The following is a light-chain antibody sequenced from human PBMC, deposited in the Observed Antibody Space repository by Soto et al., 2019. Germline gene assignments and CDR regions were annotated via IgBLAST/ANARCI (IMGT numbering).Light chain of an antibody. CDR3: AAWDDSLSVYV. CDR1: SSNIGSNY. J-gene: IGLJ1*01. Sequence: QSVLTQPPSASGTPGQTVTISCSGSSSNIGSNYVYWYQQLPGTAPKLLIYRNNQRPSGVPDRFSGSKSGTSASLAISGLRSEDEADYYCAAWDDSLSVYVFGTGTKVT. CDR2: RNN. V-gene: IGLV1-47*01.